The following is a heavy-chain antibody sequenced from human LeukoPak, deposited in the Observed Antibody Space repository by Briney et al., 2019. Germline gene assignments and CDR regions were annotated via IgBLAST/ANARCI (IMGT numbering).Heavy chain of an antibody. CDR3: AVYDSSGYYHGY. Sequence: GGSLRLSCAASGFTFSSYGMHWVRQAPGKGLEWVAVIWYDGSNKYYAESVKGRFTISRDNSKNTLYLQMNGLRAEDTAVYYCAVYDSSGYYHGYWGQGTLVTVSS. CDR2: IWYDGSNK. D-gene: IGHD3-22*01. CDR1: GFTFSSYG. V-gene: IGHV3-33*01. J-gene: IGHJ4*02.